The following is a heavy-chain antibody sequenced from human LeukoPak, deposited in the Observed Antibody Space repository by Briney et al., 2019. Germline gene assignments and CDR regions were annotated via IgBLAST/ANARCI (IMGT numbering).Heavy chain of an antibody. CDR3: ARDWAPYYYDSSGPLDP. D-gene: IGHD3-22*01. J-gene: IGHJ5*02. Sequence: GRSLRLSCAASGFTFSDYYMSWIRQAPGKGLEWVSYISSSSSYTNYADSVKGRFTISRDNAKNSLYLQMNSLRAEDTAVYYCARDWAPYYYDSSGPLDPWGQGTLVTVSS. V-gene: IGHV3-11*05. CDR2: ISSSSSYT. CDR1: GFTFSDYY.